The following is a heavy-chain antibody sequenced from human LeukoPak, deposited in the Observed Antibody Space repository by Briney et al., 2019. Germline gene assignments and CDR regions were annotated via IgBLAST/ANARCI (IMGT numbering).Heavy chain of an antibody. Sequence: GGSLRLSCAASGFTFSNYSMNWVRQAPGKGLEWVSSISSSSSYIYYADSVKGRFTISRDNAKNSLYLQMNSLRAEDTAVYYCAREDTAMVNYYGMDVWGQGTTVTVSS. CDR2: ISSSSSYI. D-gene: IGHD5-18*01. V-gene: IGHV3-21*01. CDR1: GFTFSNYS. J-gene: IGHJ6*02. CDR3: AREDTAMVNYYGMDV.